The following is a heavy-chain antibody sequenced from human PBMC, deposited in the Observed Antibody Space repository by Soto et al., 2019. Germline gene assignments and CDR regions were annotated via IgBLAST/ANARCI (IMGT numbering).Heavy chain of an antibody. CDR3: ARVDSSPDDAFDI. CDR2: IYPGDSDT. V-gene: IGHV5-51*01. Sequence: KISCKGSGYSFTSYWIGWVRQMPGKGLEWMGIIYPGDSDTRYSPSFQGQVTISADKSISTAYLQWSSLKASDTAMYYCARVDSSPDDAFDIWGQGTMVTVSS. D-gene: IGHD3-22*01. J-gene: IGHJ3*02. CDR1: GYSFTSYW.